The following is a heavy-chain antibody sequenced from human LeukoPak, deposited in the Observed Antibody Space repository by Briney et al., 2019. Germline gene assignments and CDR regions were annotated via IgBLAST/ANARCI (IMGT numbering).Heavy chain of an antibody. D-gene: IGHD6-19*01. Sequence: SETLSLTCTVSGGSISSSSYYWGWIRQPPGKGLEWIGSIYYSGSTYYNPSLKSRVTISVDTSKNQFSLKLSSVTAADTAVYYCARVAGIAVAGTRLFDYWGQGTLVTVSS. CDR1: GGSISSSSYY. CDR2: IYYSGST. J-gene: IGHJ4*02. CDR3: ARVAGIAVAGTRLFDY. V-gene: IGHV4-39*07.